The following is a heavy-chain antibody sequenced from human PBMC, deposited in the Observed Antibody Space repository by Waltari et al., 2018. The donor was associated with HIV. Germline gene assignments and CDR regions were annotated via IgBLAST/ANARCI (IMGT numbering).Heavy chain of an antibody. CDR2: VYTSGTT. CDR3: ARVSLAGWFDP. V-gene: IGHV4-61*02. J-gene: IGHJ5*02. CDR1: GGSFSSGSYS. D-gene: IGHD6-19*01. Sequence: QVHLQESGPGLVKPSQTLSLTCTVSGGSFSSGSYSWSWIRQPAGKGLEWIGRVYTSGTTNYNPSLTSRVTISVDTSKNQISLKMGSVTAADTAVYYCARVSLAGWFDPWGQGTLVTVSS.